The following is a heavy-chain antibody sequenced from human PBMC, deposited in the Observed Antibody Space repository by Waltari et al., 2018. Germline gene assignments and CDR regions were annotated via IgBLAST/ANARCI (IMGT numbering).Heavy chain of an antibody. CDR3: ARGPYCADGMCYLRYYYGMDV. V-gene: IGHV4-34*02. CDR1: GESFSNHF. D-gene: IGHD2-8*01. CDR2: INHSGST. J-gene: IGHJ6*02. Sequence: QVQLQQWGAGLLKPSETLSLTCAVYGESFSNHFWSWIRQSPGKGLEWIGDINHSGSTNYNPSLKSRVTMSLDTSNNQFSLRLRSVTAADTAMYFCARGPYCADGMCYLRYYYGMDVWGQGTTVTVSS.